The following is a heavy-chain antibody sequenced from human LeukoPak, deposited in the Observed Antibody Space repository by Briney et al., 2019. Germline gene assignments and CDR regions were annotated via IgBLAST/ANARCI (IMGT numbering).Heavy chain of an antibody. J-gene: IGHJ3*02. D-gene: IGHD3-16*01. CDR2: IYHSGST. CDR1: GGSISSSSYY. V-gene: IGHV4-39*07. Sequence: PSETLSLTCTVSGGSISSSSYYWGWIRQPPGKGLEWIGEIYHSGSTNYNPSLKSRVTISVDKSKNQFSLKLSSVTAADTAVYYCARRSFELGGFAFDIWGQGTMVTVSS. CDR3: ARRSFELGGFAFDI.